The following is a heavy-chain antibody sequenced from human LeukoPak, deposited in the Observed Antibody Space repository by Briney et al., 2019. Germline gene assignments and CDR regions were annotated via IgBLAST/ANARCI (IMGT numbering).Heavy chain of an antibody. CDR2: IYYSGST. CDR1: GGSISSYY. J-gene: IGHJ6*03. V-gene: IGHV4-59*01. Sequence: KPSETLSLTCTVSGGSISSYYWSWIRQPPGKGLEWIGYIYYSGSTKYNPSLKSRVTISVDTSKNQFSLKPTSVTAADTAVYYCARDPTYDYGGKPPHMDVWGKGTTVTVSS. D-gene: IGHD4-23*01. CDR3: ARDPTYDYGGKPPHMDV.